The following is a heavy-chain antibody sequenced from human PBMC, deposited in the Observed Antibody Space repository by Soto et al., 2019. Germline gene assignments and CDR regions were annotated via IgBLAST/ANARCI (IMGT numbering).Heavy chain of an antibody. J-gene: IGHJ6*02. CDR2: IDPSDSYT. V-gene: IGHV5-10-1*01. CDR1: GYSFTSNW. Sequence: GESLKISCKGSGYSFTSNWISWVRQMPGKGLQWMGRIDPSDSYTNYSPSFQGRVTISADKSISTAYLQWSSLKASDTAIYYCARMGSSYGMDVWGQGTTVTVSS. D-gene: IGHD3-16*01. CDR3: ARMGSSYGMDV.